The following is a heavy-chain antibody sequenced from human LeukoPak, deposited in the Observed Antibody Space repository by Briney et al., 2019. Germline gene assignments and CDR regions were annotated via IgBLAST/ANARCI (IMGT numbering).Heavy chain of an antibody. V-gene: IGHV1-24*01. CDR1: GHTLTELS. Sequence: ASVKVSCKVSGHTLTELSMHWVRQAPGKGLEWMGGFEPEPGETVYAQKFHGRVSMTEDTSTDTAYMELSSLRSEDTAVYYCARVAAAGTDYYYGMDVWGQGTTVTVSS. CDR3: ARVAAAGTDYYYGMDV. CDR2: FEPEPGET. J-gene: IGHJ6*02. D-gene: IGHD6-13*01.